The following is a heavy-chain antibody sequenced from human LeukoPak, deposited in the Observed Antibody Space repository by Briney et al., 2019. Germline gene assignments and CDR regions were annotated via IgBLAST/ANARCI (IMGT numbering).Heavy chain of an antibody. CDR3: ARRLYYDGNHFDY. J-gene: IGHJ4*02. V-gene: IGHV4-59*08. D-gene: IGHD4-23*01. CDR2: IYYRGST. CDR1: GGSISTYY. Sequence: SETLSLTCTVSGGSISTYYWSWIRHPPGKGLEWIGYIYYRGSTNYNPSLKSRVTISVDTSKNQFSLKLTSVTAADTAVYYCARRLYYDGNHFDYWGQGTLVTVSS.